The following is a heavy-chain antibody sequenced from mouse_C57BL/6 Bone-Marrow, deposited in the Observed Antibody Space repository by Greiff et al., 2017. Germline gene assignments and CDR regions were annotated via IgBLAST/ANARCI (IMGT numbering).Heavy chain of an antibody. D-gene: IGHD1-2*01. V-gene: IGHV1-19*01. Sequence: EVQLQQSGPVLVKPGASVKMSCKASGYTFTDYYMNWVKQSHGKSLEWIGVINPYNGGTSYNQKFKGKATLTVDKSSSTAYMELNSLTSEDSAVYYCARAHYGVYYFDYWGQGTTLTVSS. CDR2: INPYNGGT. J-gene: IGHJ2*01. CDR3: ARAHYGVYYFDY. CDR1: GYTFTDYY.